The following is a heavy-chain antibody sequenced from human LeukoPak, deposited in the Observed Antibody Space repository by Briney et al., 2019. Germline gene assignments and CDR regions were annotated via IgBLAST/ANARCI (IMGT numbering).Heavy chain of an antibody. CDR3: ARDYGD. V-gene: IGHV3-64*04. Sequence: GGSLRLSCSASGFTFSSYTLHWVRQAPGKGLEYVSVISSDGGSTYYADSVKGRFTISRDNAKNALYLEMNSLRAEDTAVYYCARDYGDWGQGTLVTVSS. J-gene: IGHJ4*02. D-gene: IGHD4-17*01. CDR2: ISSDGGST. CDR1: GFTFSSYT.